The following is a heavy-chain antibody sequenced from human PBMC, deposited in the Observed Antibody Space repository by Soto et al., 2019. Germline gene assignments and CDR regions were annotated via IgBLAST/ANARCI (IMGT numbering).Heavy chain of an antibody. CDR2: ISYDGSNK. D-gene: IGHD6-13*01. V-gene: IGHV3-30-3*01. J-gene: IGHJ4*02. Sequence: QVQLVESGGGVVQPGRSLRLSCAASGFTFSSYAMHWVRQAPGKGLEWVAVISYDGSNKYYADSVKGRFTISRDNSKNSLYQQMNSLRAEDTAVYYCARPRHRSYSSSWYSDYYLDFWGQGTLVTVSS. CDR1: GFTFSSYA. CDR3: ARPRHRSYSSSWYSDYYLDF.